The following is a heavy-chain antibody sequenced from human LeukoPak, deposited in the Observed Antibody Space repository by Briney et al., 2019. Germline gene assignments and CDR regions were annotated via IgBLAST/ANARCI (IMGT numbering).Heavy chain of an antibody. CDR2: ISSSGSYM. V-gene: IGHV3-21*01. Sequence: PGGSLRLSCAASGFTLITYSMNWGRQVPGRGLEWVSSISSSGSYMYYADSVKGRFTISRDNAKNSLYLQMDIVRAEDSAVYYCARDILGYYGMDVWGQGTTVTVSS. CDR3: ARDILGYYGMDV. J-gene: IGHJ6*02. CDR1: GFTLITYS. D-gene: IGHD2-21*01.